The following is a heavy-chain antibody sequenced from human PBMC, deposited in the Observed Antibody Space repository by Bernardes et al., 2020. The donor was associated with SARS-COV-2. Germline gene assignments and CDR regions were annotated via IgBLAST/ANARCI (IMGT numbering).Heavy chain of an antibody. D-gene: IGHD5-18*01. CDR2: IYTSGST. CDR3: WWDAFRPQTKYGYAFWYCKL. J-gene: IGHJ2*01. V-gene: IGHV4-61*02. CDR1: GGSISSGSYY. Sequence: SETLSLPRTVSGGSISSGSYYWSWIRQPAGKGLEWIGRIYTSGSTNYNPSLKNRVTISVDTSKNQFSLKLSSVTAADTAVDYCWWDAFRPQTKYGYAFWYCKLLGRGTRVTVSS.